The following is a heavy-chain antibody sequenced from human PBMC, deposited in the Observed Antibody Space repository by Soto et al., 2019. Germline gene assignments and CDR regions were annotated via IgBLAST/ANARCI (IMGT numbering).Heavy chain of an antibody. D-gene: IGHD6-13*01. CDR3: ARVRGNQQLGWFXP. CDR2: IYHSGTT. CDR1: GGSISSGGYY. Sequence: SETLSLTCTVSGGSISSGGYYWSWIRQHPGKGLEWIGYIYHSGTTYYNPSLKSRVTISVDTSKNQFSLKLTSVTAADTAVYYCARVRGNQQLGWFXPWSQGTLVTVSS. V-gene: IGHV4-31*03. J-gene: IGHJ5*02.